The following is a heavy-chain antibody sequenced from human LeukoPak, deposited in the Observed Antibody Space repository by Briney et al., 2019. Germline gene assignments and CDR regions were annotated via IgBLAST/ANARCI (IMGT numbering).Heavy chain of an antibody. CDR2: IRYDGVNT. CDR1: GFNFNNYG. D-gene: IGHD5-18*01. CDR3: TLSYGRGFNYYYGMDV. V-gene: IGHV3-30*02. J-gene: IGHJ6*02. Sequence: PGGSLRLSCTASGFNFNNYGMHWVRQAPGKGLAWMTFIRYDGVNTYYADSVKGRFTISRENAKNSLYLQMNSLRAGDTAVYYCTLSYGRGFNYYYGMDVWGQGTTVTVSS.